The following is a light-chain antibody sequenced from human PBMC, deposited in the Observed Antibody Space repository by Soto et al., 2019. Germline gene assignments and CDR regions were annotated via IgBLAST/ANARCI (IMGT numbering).Light chain of an antibody. CDR3: PQYHTSPPP. CDR1: QSVSSD. Sequence: EIGMTQSPATLAVSPGERATLSCRASQSVSSDLAWYHQKPGQAPRLLIYGASTRANGIPARFSGSGSGTEFTLTILRLQSADFAVYHCPQYHTSPPPFGQGTKVDIK. J-gene: IGKJ1*01. CDR2: GAS. V-gene: IGKV3-15*01.